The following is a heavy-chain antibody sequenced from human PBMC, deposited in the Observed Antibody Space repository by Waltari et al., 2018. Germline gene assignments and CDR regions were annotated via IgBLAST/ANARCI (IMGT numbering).Heavy chain of an antibody. D-gene: IGHD6-13*01. Sequence: FLQPWGSLRLSCSSSGFTFSIYAMSWVRQAPGKGLEWVSAISGSGGSTYYADSVKGRFTISRDNSKNTLYLQMNSLRAEDTAVYYCPRNPPYSSRYAFDIWGQGTMVTVSS. J-gene: IGHJ3*02. CDR1: GFTFSIYA. CDR2: ISGSGGST. CDR3: PRNPPYSSRYAFDI. V-gene: IGHV3-23*01.